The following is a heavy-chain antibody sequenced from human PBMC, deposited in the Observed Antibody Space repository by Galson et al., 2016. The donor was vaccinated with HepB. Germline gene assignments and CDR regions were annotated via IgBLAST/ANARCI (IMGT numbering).Heavy chain of an antibody. CDR2: MYYNGRA. CDR3: ARRGFIAAPGNGGASDI. D-gene: IGHD3-10*01. Sequence: LSLTCIVSGGSITNSNSFWGWIRQPPGKGLEWIGTMYYNGRAFYNPSLGSRFTMSIDTSKSQFFLMLSSLSAADSAIYYCARRGFIAAPGNGGASDIWGQGTTVTVSS. V-gene: IGHV4-39*01. CDR1: GGSITNSNSF. J-gene: IGHJ3*02.